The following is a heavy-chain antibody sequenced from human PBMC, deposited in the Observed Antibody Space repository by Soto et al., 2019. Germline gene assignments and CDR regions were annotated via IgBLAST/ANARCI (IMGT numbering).Heavy chain of an antibody. CDR2: ISSSSSYI. CDR3: VKGEYYYDGSAYYPFDD. CDR1: GLTFSSYS. V-gene: IGHV3-21*01. Sequence: PGGSLRLSCAASGLTFSSYSMNWVRQAPGKGLEWVSSISSSSSYIYYADSVKGRFTISRDNAKNTVYLQMSSLRAEDTAVYYCVKGEYYYDGSAYYPFDDWGQGTLVTVSS. D-gene: IGHD3-22*01. J-gene: IGHJ4*02.